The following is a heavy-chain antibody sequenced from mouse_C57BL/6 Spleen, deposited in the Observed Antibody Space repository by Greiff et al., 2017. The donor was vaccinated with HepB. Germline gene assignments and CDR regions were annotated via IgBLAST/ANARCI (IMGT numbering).Heavy chain of an antibody. V-gene: IGHV1-52*01. Sequence: QVQLKQPGAELVRPGSSVKLSCKASGYTFTSYWMHWVKQRPIQGLEWIGNIDPSDSETHYNQKFKDKATLTVDKSSSTAYMQLSSLTSEDSAVYYCARDYYDYDGAMDYWGQGTSVTVSS. J-gene: IGHJ4*01. CDR2: IDPSDSET. CDR3: ARDYYDYDGAMDY. D-gene: IGHD2-4*01. CDR1: GYTFTSYW.